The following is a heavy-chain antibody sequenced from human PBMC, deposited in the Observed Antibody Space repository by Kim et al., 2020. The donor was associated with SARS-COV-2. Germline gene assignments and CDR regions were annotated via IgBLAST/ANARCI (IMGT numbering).Heavy chain of an antibody. CDR3: ARDGGNCFDL. CDR2: ISYDGSNK. J-gene: IGHJ5*02. D-gene: IGHD3-16*01. Sequence: GGSLRLSCAASGFTFSSYAMHWVRQAPGKGLEWVAVISYDGSNKYYADYVKGRFIISRDNSKNTLYLQKNSLRAEDTAVYYCARDGGNCFDLWGQGPLVTVSS. CDR1: GFTFSSYA. V-gene: IGHV3-30-3*01.